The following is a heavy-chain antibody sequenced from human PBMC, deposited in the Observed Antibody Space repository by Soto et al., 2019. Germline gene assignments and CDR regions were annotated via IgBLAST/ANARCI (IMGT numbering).Heavy chain of an antibody. CDR3: ARSPFYDSSGSPDY. D-gene: IGHD3-22*01. CDR2: IYYSGST. Sequence: TLSLTCTVSGGSISSGGYYCSWIRQHPGKGLEWIGYIYYSGSTYYNPSLKSRVTISVDTSKNQFSLKLSSVTAADTAVYYCARSPFYDSSGSPDYWGQGTLVTVSS. V-gene: IGHV4-31*03. J-gene: IGHJ4*02. CDR1: GGSISSGGYY.